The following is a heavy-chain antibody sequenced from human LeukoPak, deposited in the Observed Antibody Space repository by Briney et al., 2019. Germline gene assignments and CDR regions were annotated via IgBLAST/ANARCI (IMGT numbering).Heavy chain of an antibody. CDR2: INGDGSST. CDR3: VRARTTVRNLFDY. Sequence: GGSLGDPCAASGFTFSTYWMHWVGQAPGKGLVWVSRINGDGSSTAYADSVKGRFTISRDNAKNTLYLQTNSLGAEDTAVYYCVRARTTVRNLFDYWGRGTWVTVSS. J-gene: IGHJ4*02. D-gene: IGHD4-17*01. V-gene: IGHV3-74*01. CDR1: GFTFSTYW.